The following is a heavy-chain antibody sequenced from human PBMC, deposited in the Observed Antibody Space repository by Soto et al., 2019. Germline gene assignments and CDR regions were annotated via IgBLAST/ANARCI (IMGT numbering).Heavy chain of an antibody. J-gene: IGHJ3*01. Sequence: GESLTISVTISGYSFTPFWISWVRQMPEKGLEWMGRLDPADSFTNYSPSFQGHVTISVDKSINTAYLQWSSLKASDTAIYYCARHLYDNRNYLDALDVWGQGTMVTVSS. D-gene: IGHD3-22*01. CDR2: LDPADSFT. CDR1: GYSFTPFW. CDR3: ARHLYDNRNYLDALDV. V-gene: IGHV5-10-1*01.